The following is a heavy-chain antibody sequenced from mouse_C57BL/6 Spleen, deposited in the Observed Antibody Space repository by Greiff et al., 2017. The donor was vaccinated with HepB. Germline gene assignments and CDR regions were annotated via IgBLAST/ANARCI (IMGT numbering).Heavy chain of an antibody. J-gene: IGHJ1*03. CDR2: IYPRDGST. V-gene: IGHV1-85*01. CDR3: AREQDYGSSPVFDV. D-gene: IGHD1-1*01. CDR1: GYTFTSYD. Sequence: VKLMESGPELVKPGASVKLSCKASGYTFTSYDINWVKQRPGQGLEWIGWIYPRDGSTKYNEKFKGKATLTVDTSSSTAYMELHSLTSEDSAVYFCAREQDYGSSPVFDVWGTGTTVTVSS.